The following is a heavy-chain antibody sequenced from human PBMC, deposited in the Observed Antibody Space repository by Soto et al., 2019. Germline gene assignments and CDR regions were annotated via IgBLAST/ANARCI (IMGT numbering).Heavy chain of an antibody. J-gene: IGHJ5*02. V-gene: IGHV3-11*01. D-gene: IGHD6-13*01. CDR3: ACCSSSYSEEDWFDP. CDR1: GFTFSDYY. Sequence: GGSLRLSCAASGFTFSDYYMSWIRQAPGKGLEWVSYISSSGSTIYYADSVKGRFTISRDNAKNSLYLQMNSLRAEDTAVYYCACCSSSYSEEDWFDPWGQGTLVTVSS. CDR2: ISSSGSTI.